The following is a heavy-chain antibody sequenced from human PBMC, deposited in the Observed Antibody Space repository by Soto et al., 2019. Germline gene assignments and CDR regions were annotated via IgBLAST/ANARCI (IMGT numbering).Heavy chain of an antibody. CDR2: IYYSGST. V-gene: IGHV4-30-4*01. CDR3: ARGGAFVYWFDP. CDR1: GGSISSGDYY. Sequence: KPSETLSLTCTVSGGSISSGDYYWSWIRQPPGKGLEWIGYIYYSGSTYYNPSLKSRVTISVDTSKNQFSLKLSSVTAADTAVYYCARGGAFVYWFDPWGQGTLVTVSS. J-gene: IGHJ5*02. D-gene: IGHD3-3*02.